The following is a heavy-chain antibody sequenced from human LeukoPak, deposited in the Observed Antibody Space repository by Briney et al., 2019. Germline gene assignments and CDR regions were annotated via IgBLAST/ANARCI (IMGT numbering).Heavy chain of an antibody. CDR3: AKVVREVDMSYDY. CDR2: IHYSGGST. D-gene: IGHD5-24*01. CDR1: GFTFSNYA. V-gene: IGHV3-23*01. J-gene: IGHJ4*02. Sequence: GGSLRLSCAASGFTFSNYALSWVRQAPGKGLEWVSAIHYSGGSTYYADSVKGRFTISRDNSKNTLYLQMNSLRAEDTAVYYCAKVVREVDMSYDYWGQGALVTVSS.